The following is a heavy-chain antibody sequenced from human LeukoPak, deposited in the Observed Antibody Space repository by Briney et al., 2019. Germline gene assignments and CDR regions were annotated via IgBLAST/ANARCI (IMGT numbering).Heavy chain of an antibody. V-gene: IGHV1-2*02. J-gene: IGHJ4*02. Sequence: GASMKVSCNTSGYTFTDYYIHWVRQAPGQGLEWMGWINPKSGVTNYAQNLQDRVTLTSDTSISTAYMDLSGLTSGDTAVYYCARALGNYYDSTVYQAYWGQGHLVTVSS. CDR1: GYTFTDYY. D-gene: IGHD3-22*01. CDR3: ARALGNYYDSTVYQAY. CDR2: INPKSGVT.